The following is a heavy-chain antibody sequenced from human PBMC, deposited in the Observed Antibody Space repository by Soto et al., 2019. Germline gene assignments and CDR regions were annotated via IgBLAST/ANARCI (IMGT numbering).Heavy chain of an antibody. J-gene: IGHJ4*02. CDR3: AAPACAATWCSPSHNLDH. CDR2: INPLSGIP. Sequence: QVQLVQSGAEVKKPESSVKVSCKTSGGTFVRHVISWVRQAPGQGPEWMGKINPLSGIPNYAQKFQDRVTLSADTDSRTAYMELSSLTSDDTAVYYCAAPACAATWCSPSHNLDHWGQATLVTVSS. CDR1: GGTFVRHV. D-gene: IGHD2-2*01. V-gene: IGHV1-69*09.